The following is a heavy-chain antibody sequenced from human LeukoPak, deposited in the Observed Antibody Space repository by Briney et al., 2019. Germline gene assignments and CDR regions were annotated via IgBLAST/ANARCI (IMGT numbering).Heavy chain of an antibody. V-gene: IGHV3-30*04. J-gene: IGHJ4*02. CDR3: AREGRWVQSALGY. CDR1: GFPFSGYT. CDR2: ISEDGKKN. Sequence: GRSLRLSCAASGFPFSGYTMHWVRQSPGKGLEWVALISEDGKKNYYADSVKGRFTISRENSNSTVYLQMNSLRPEDTAIYFCAREGRWVQSALGYWGQGTLVNVSS. D-gene: IGHD5-24*01.